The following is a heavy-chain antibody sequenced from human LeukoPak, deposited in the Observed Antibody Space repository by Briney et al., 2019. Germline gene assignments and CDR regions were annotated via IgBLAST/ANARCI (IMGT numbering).Heavy chain of an antibody. CDR3: ARDPSPFYGDYGY. J-gene: IGHJ4*02. Sequence: GGSLRLSCAASGFIFSTYSMSWVRQAPGKGLEWVSAIRGGGKDTRYADSVRGRFTISRDNSKNTLYLQMNSLRAEDTAVYYCARDPSPFYGDYGYWGQGTLVTVSS. CDR1: GFIFSTYS. V-gene: IGHV3-23*01. CDR2: IRGGGKDT. D-gene: IGHD4-17*01.